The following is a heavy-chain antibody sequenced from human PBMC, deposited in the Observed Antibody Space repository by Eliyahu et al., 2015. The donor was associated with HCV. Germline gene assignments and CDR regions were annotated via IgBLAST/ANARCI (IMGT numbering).Heavy chain of an antibody. J-gene: IGHJ4*02. V-gene: IGHV1-46*01. CDR1: GYTFTSHW. CDR3: ARDLKPRSTLGELDY. Sequence: QVQLEQSGAEVKMPGASVRVSCKSSGYTFTSHWIHWVRQAPGQGLEWMGMINPSGGSTNYAQKFQGRVTMTRDPSTTTVIMDLRSLTSGDTAVYYCARDLKPRSTLGELDYWGQGTLVTVSS. CDR2: INPSGGST. D-gene: IGHD3-16*01.